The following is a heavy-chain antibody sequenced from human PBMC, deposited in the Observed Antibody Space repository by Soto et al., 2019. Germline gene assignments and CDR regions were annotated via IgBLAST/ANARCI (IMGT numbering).Heavy chain of an antibody. Sequence: EVQLVESGGGLVQPGGSLRLSCAASGFTFSSFTMNWVRPAPGKGLEWVSYIGSSGITRYHADSVKGRFTGSRDNARNSLYLQMNSLSDEATALYYCARSGSSGYRRDRLGSNDAFDVWGQGTMVTVSP. CDR1: GFTFSSFT. CDR2: IGSSGITR. CDR3: ARSGSSGYRRDRLGSNDAFDV. V-gene: IGHV3-48*02. J-gene: IGHJ3*01. D-gene: IGHD6-19*01.